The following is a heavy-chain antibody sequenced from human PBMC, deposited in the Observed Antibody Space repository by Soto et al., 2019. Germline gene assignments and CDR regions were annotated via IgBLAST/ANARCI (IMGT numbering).Heavy chain of an antibody. Sequence: GGSLRLSCAASGFTFSSYAMSWVRQAPGKGLEWVSAISGSGGSTYYADSVKGRFTISRDNSKNTLYLQMDSLRAEDTVIYYCAKDMDNWNYDAFDIWGQGTMVTVSS. V-gene: IGHV3-23*01. CDR2: ISGSGGST. D-gene: IGHD1-7*01. J-gene: IGHJ3*02. CDR1: GFTFSSYA. CDR3: AKDMDNWNYDAFDI.